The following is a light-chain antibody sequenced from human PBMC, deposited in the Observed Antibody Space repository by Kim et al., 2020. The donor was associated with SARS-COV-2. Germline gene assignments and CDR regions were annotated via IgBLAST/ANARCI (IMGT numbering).Light chain of an antibody. CDR3: QQSHNTPRT. Sequence: SATGRERVTITRRASQSISTNVNWYPHKPGKAPKFLISTASSLQSAVPSRFSGSGSGTEFTLTISSLQPEDFATYHCQQSHNTPRTFGQGTKLEI. V-gene: IGKV1-39*01. J-gene: IGKJ2*01. CDR2: TAS. CDR1: QSISTN.